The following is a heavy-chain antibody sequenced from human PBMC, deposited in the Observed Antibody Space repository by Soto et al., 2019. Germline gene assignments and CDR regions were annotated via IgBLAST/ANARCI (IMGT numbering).Heavy chain of an antibody. D-gene: IGHD2-21*02. CDR1: GFTFTSCW. CDR3: VSATASRM. V-gene: IGHV3-7*01. J-gene: IGHJ6*04. CDR2: INKDGSEK. Sequence: EVQVVESGGGLVQPGGSLRLSCAASGFTFTSCWMTWVRQAPGWGLEWVANINKDGSEKSYVDSVKGRFTSSSDTAKSPLYLQINSPRAADTAVHYCVSATASRMWGTGTKVLVYS.